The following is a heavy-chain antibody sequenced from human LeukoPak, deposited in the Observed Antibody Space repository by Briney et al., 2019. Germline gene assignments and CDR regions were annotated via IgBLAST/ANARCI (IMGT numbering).Heavy chain of an antibody. V-gene: IGHV3-53*01. CDR3: AREPLGDILTGSHPIDYYYYGMDV. Sequence: GGSLRLSCAASGFTVSSNYMSWVRQAPGKGLEWVSVIYSGGSTYYADSVKGRFTISRDNSKNTLYLQMNSLRAEDTAVYYCAREPLGDILTGSHPIDYYYYGMDVWGQGTTVTVSS. J-gene: IGHJ6*02. CDR2: IYSGGST. D-gene: IGHD3-9*01. CDR1: GFTVSSNY.